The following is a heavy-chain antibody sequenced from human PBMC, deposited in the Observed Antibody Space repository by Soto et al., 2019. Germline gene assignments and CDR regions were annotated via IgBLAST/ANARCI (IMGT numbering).Heavy chain of an antibody. CDR2: IFYSGIT. Sequence: LSLTCTVSGDSISSSSYYWGWIRQPPGKGLEWIGSIFYSGITYYNPSLNSRVTMSVDTPKKQFSLKLRSVTAADTAVYYCVRDGTKTLRDWFDPWGQGISVTVSS. D-gene: IGHD1-1*01. V-gene: IGHV4-39*07. CDR1: GDSISSSSYY. J-gene: IGHJ5*02. CDR3: VRDGTKTLRDWFDP.